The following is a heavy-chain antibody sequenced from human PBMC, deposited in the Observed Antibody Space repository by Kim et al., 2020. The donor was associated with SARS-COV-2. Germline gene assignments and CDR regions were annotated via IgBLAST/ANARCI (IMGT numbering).Heavy chain of an antibody. CDR3: AHSTMTTVTPYYDGMDV. D-gene: IGHD4-17*01. CDR2: FDPEDGET. CDR1: GYTLTELS. Sequence: VKVSCKVSGYTLTELSMHWVRQAPGKGLEWMGGFDPEDGETIYAQKFQGRVTMTEDTSTDTAYMELSSLRSEDTAVYYCAHSTMTTVTPYYDGMDVWGQGTTVTVSS. J-gene: IGHJ6*02. V-gene: IGHV1-24*01.